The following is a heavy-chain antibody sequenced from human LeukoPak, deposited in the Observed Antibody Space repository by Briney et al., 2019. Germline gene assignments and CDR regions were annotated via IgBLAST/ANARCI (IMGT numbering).Heavy chain of an antibody. V-gene: IGHV3-21*01. CDR1: GFTFSSYS. J-gene: IGHJ6*03. Sequence: GGSLRLSCAASGFTFSSYSMNWVRQAPGKGLEWVSSISSSSSYIYYADSVKGRFTISRDNAKNSLYLQMNSLRAEDTAVYYCARARSDGSGRIYYYYMDVWAKGPRSPSP. CDR3: ARARSDGSGRIYYYYMDV. CDR2: ISSSSSYI. D-gene: IGHD3-10*01.